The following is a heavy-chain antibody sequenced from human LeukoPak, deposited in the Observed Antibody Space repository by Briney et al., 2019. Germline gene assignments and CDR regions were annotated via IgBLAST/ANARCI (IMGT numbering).Heavy chain of an antibody. J-gene: IGHJ3*02. CDR1: GGSINTSNYY. D-gene: IGHD3-10*01. V-gene: IGHV4-39*07. Sequence: SETLSLTCTVSGGSINTSNYYWGWLRQPPGKGLEWIGNNSGSTYYSPSLKSGVTISLDTTRNQFSLKLNSVTAADTAVYYCAKSNGYGLVDIWGQGTMVTVSS. CDR2: NSGST. CDR3: AKSNGYGLVDI.